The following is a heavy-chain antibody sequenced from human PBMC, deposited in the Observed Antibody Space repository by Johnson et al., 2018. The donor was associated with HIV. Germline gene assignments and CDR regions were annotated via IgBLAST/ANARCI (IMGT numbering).Heavy chain of an antibody. CDR3: ASDKSGGGTDSGYDHVSAPDAFDI. CDR1: GFTFSSYA. Sequence: QVQLVESGGGLVKPGGSLRLSCAASGFTFSSYAMHWVRQAPGKGLEWVAVISYDGTNKYYADSVKGRFTISRDNSDNTIYLQVNSLGAEDTAVYYCASDKSGGGTDSGYDHVSAPDAFDIWCQVTMVTVSS. D-gene: IGHD5-12*01. V-gene: IGHV3-30*04. J-gene: IGHJ3*02. CDR2: ISYDGTNK.